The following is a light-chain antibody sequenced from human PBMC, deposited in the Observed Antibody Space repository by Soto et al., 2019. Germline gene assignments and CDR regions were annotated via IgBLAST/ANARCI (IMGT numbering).Light chain of an antibody. Sequence: DIHMTQSPSSVSASVGDRVTITCRASQGISSWLAWSQQKPGKAPKLLIYTVSSFQSGVPSRFSGSGSGTDFTLTISSPQPEDFATYYCQQANSFPLTFGGGTKVEIK. CDR2: TVS. CDR1: QGISSW. CDR3: QQANSFPLT. V-gene: IGKV1-12*01. J-gene: IGKJ4*01.